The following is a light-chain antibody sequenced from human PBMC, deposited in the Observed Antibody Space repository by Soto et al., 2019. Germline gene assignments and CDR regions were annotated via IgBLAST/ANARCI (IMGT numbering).Light chain of an antibody. J-gene: IGKJ1*01. Sequence: DIQMTQSPSTLSASVGDRVTITCRASQSISSWLAWYQQKPGKAPKLLIFDASSLDSGVPSRFSGSGSGTEFTLTISSLQPDDFASYYCKQYSSYWTFGQGTKVEIK. V-gene: IGKV1-5*01. CDR3: KQYSSYWT. CDR2: DAS. CDR1: QSISSW.